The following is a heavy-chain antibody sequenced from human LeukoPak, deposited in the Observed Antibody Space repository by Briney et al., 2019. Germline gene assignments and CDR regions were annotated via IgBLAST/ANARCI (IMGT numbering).Heavy chain of an antibody. J-gene: IGHJ4*02. D-gene: IGHD3-22*01. Sequence: SETLSPTCTVSGGSISSYYRSWIRQPPGKGLEWLGYIYYSGSTKYNPSLKSRVTISVDTSKNQFSLNLSSVTAADTAVYYCARGLRGYYSDYWGQGTLVTVSS. CDR3: ARGLRGYYSDY. CDR2: IYYSGST. V-gene: IGHV4-59*01. CDR1: GGSISSYY.